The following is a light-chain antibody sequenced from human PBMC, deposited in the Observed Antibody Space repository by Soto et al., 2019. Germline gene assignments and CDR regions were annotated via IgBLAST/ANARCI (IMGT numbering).Light chain of an antibody. V-gene: IGLV1-44*01. CDR2: SNN. J-gene: IGLJ3*02. Sequence: QSVLTQPPSASGTPGQRVALSCSGSTSNIGSNPVNWYQQLPGTAPKLLIYSNNQRPSGVPDRFSGSKSGTSASLAISGLQSEDEADYYCAAWDDSLYGTVFGVGTKLTVL. CDR1: TSNIGSNP. CDR3: AAWDDSLYGTV.